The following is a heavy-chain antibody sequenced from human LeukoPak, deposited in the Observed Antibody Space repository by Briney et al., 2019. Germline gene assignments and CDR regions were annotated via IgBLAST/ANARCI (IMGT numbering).Heavy chain of an antibody. D-gene: IGHD3-10*01. CDR1: GFTFSDYY. J-gene: IGHJ4*02. V-gene: IGHV3-11*01. Sequence: PGGSLRLSCAASGFTFSDYYMSWIRQAPGKGLEWVSYISSSGSTIYYADSVKGRFTISRDNAKNSLYLQMNSLRAEDTAVYYCARVATMVRGVFPPPYIDYWGQGTLVTVSS. CDR2: ISSSGSTI. CDR3: ARVATMVRGVFPPPYIDY.